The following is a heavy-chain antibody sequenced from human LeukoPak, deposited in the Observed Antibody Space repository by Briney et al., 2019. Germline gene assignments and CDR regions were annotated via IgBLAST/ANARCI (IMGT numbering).Heavy chain of an antibody. V-gene: IGHV3-48*02. Sequence: GGSLRPSCAASGFTFSSYSMNWVRQAPGKGLEWVSYISSSSSTIYYADSVKGRFTISRDNAKNSLYLQMNSLRDEDTAVYYCARDLSVVAPRYGMDVWGQGTTVTVSS. J-gene: IGHJ6*02. CDR2: ISSSSSTI. CDR1: GFTFSSYS. D-gene: IGHD2-2*01. CDR3: ARDLSVVAPRYGMDV.